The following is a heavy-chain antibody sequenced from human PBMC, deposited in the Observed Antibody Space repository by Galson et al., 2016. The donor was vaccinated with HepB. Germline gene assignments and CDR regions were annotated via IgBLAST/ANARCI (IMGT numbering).Heavy chain of an antibody. J-gene: IGHJ4*02. CDR3: AHRPRNYDSSGYSLYYFDY. D-gene: IGHD3-22*01. CDR1: GFSLSTSGVG. Sequence: PALVKPTQTLTLTCTFSGFSLSTSGVGVGWIRQPPGKALEWLAFIYRDDDKRYSPSLKSRLTITQVNSKNQVVLTMTNMDPVDTATYYCAHRPRNYDSSGYSLYYFDYWGQGTLVTVSS. V-gene: IGHV2-5*02. CDR2: IYRDDDK.